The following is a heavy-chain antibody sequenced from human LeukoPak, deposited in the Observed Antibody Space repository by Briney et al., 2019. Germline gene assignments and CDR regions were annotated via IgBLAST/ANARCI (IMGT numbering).Heavy chain of an antibody. CDR1: GYTLTELC. V-gene: IGHV1-24*01. CDR3: AKGPPGSANDWYFDL. J-gene: IGHJ2*01. CDR2: FDPEENKR. Sequence: ASVKVSCKVSGYTLTELCIHWVRQAPGKGLEWMGGFDPEENKRIYAQKFKGRVTMTEDTSTDTAYMELSSLRFEDTAVYFCAKGPPGSANDWYFDLWGRGTLVTVSS. D-gene: IGHD6-19*01.